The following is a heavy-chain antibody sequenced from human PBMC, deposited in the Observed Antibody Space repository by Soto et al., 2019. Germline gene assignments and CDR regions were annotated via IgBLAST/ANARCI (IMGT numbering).Heavy chain of an antibody. CDR2: IWYDGSNK. D-gene: IGHD3-3*01. CDR3: ARDLLFWSGYDMGPYYYYGMDV. Sequence: QVQLVESGGGVVQPGRSLRLSCAASGFTFSSYGMHWVRQAPGKGLEWVAVIWYDGSNKYYADSVKGRFTISRDNSKNTLYLEMNSLRAEDTAVYYCARDLLFWSGYDMGPYYYYGMDVWGQGTTVTVSS. J-gene: IGHJ6*02. CDR1: GFTFSSYG. V-gene: IGHV3-33*01.